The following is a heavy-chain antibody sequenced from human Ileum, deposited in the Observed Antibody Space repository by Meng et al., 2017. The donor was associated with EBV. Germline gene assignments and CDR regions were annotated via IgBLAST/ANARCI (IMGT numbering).Heavy chain of an antibody. D-gene: IGHD4-11*01. CDR1: GGSISSGGHS. CDR2: IQHSGST. Sequence: QLKLQRSGSGLVKPYQTLSSTCAVSGGSISSGGHSWSWIRQPPGKGLEWIGDIQHSGSTYYNPSLKSRVTISLDTFNNQFFLRLTSLTAADTAVYYCAKANDYSLNSWGQGTLVTVSS. J-gene: IGHJ4*02. CDR3: AKANDYSLNS. V-gene: IGHV4-30-2*01.